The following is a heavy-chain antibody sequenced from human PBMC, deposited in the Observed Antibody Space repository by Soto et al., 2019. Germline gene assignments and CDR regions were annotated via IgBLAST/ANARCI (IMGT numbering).Heavy chain of an antibody. J-gene: IGHJ4*02. CDR2: IKEDGSEK. V-gene: IGHV3-7*03. Sequence: EVQLVDSGGGLVQPGGSLRLSCATSGFTFSHHWMNWVRQAPGKGLEWVANIKEDGSEKFYVDSVKGRFTISRDNGKNSLYVQMNSLTADDTAVSYCARGSSDYGLMCFGESLSTFDSWGQGTLVTVSS. D-gene: IGHD3-10*01. CDR3: ARGSSDYGLMCFGESLSTFDS. CDR1: GFTFSHHW.